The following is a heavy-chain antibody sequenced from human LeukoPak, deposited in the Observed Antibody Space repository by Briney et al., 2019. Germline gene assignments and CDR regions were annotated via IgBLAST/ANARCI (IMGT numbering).Heavy chain of an antibody. J-gene: IGHJ4*02. CDR1: GGSFSGYY. D-gene: IGHD6-19*01. V-gene: IGHV4-34*01. CDR2: ISYSGST. CDR3: ARRDSGWYMGGVYYFDY. Sequence: SETLSLTCAVYGGSFSGYYWSWIRQPPGKGLEWIGSISYSGSTFYNPSLKSRVTISVDTSKNQFSLKLNSVTAADTAVYFCARRDSGWYMGGVYYFDYWGQGTLVTVSS.